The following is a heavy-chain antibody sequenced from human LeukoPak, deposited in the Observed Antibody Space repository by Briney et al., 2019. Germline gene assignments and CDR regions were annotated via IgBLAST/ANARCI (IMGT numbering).Heavy chain of an antibody. V-gene: IGHV1-18*01. D-gene: IGHD3-22*01. CDR2: ISAYNGNT. J-gene: IGHJ3*02. CDR3: ARENLPRLHYYDSSGYSPDAFDI. CDR1: GYTFTSYG. Sequence: GASVKVSCKASGYTFTSYGISWVRQAPGQGLEWMGWISAYNGNTNYAQKLQGRVTMTTDTSTSTAYMELRSLRSDDTAVYYCARENLPRLHYYDSSGYSPDAFDIWGQGTMVTVSS.